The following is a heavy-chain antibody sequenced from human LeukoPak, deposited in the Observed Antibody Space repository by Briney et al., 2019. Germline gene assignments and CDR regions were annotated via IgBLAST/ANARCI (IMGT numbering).Heavy chain of an antibody. V-gene: IGHV4-34*01. CDR1: GGSFSGYY. CDR3: ARVKQLRYFDWLLLDRRYYFDY. CDR2: INHSGST. D-gene: IGHD3-9*01. J-gene: IGHJ4*02. Sequence: SETLSLTCAVYGGSFSGYYWSWIRQPPGKGLEWIGEINHSGSTNYNPSLKSRVTISVDTSKNQFSLKLSSVTAADTAVYYCARVKQLRYFDWLLLDRRYYFDYWGQGTLVTVSS.